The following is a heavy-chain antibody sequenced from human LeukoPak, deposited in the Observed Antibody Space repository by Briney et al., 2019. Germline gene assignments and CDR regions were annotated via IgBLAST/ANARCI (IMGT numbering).Heavy chain of an antibody. CDR2: IYYGGST. Sequence: SETLSLTCTVSGGSISSYYWSWIRQPPGKGLDWIGYIYYGGSTNYNPSLKSRVTISVDTSKYQFSLKLSSVTAANTAVDYCLRECGTGQDYGDSGAPGYYYYMDVWGKGTTVTVSS. V-gene: IGHV4-59*01. D-gene: IGHD4-17*01. CDR1: GGSISSYY. CDR3: LRECGTGQDYGDSGAPGYYYYMDV. J-gene: IGHJ6*03.